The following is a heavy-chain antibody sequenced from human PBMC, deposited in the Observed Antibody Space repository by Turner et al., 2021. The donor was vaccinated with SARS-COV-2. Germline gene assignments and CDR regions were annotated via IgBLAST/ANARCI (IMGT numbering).Heavy chain of an antibody. V-gene: IGHV4-39*01. Sequence: QLQLQESGPGLVNPSETLSHTCTVSDGSISSNIYYWSWIRQSPGKGLERSGSIHYSGDTFYNPPLKSRGTISMDTSKNQFSLRLTSVTAADTAVYYCATREYSSGHFDYWGQGTLVTVSS. J-gene: IGHJ4*02. CDR1: DGSISSNIYY. CDR3: ATREYSSGHFDY. D-gene: IGHD5-18*01. CDR2: IHYSGDT.